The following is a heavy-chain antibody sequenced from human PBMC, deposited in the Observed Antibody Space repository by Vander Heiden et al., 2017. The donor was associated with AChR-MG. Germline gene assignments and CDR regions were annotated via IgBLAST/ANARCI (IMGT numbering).Heavy chain of an antibody. CDR1: GGSISRSSYY. D-gene: IGHD2-2*02. CDR3: ASPAYCSSTSCYTRPYYGMDV. Sequence: QLQLQESGPGLVKPSETLSLTCTVSGGSISRSSYYWGWIRPPPGKGLEWIGSIYYSGSTYYNPSLKSRVTISVDTSKNQFSLKLSSVTAADTAVYYCASPAYCSSTSCYTRPYYGMDVWGQGTTVTVSS. V-gene: IGHV4-39*01. CDR2: IYYSGST. J-gene: IGHJ6*02.